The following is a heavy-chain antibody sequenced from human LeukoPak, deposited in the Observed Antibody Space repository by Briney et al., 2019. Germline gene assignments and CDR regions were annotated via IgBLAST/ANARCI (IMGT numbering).Heavy chain of an antibody. CDR2: IIPIFGTA. CDR3: ASHGDYEDYYYYYMDV. V-gene: IGHV1-69*06. Sequence: GASVKVSCKASGGTFSSYAISWVRQAPGQGLEWMGGIIPIFGTANYAQKFQGRVTITADKSTSTAYMELSSLRSEDTAVYYCASHGDYEDYYYYYMDVWGKGTAVTVSS. D-gene: IGHD4-17*01. CDR1: GGTFSSYA. J-gene: IGHJ6*03.